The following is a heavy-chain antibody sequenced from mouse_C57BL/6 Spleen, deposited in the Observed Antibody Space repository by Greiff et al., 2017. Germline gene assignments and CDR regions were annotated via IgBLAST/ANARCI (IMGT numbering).Heavy chain of an antibody. Sequence: VKVEESGPGLVAPSQSLSITCTVSGFSFTSYAISWVRQPPGKGLEWLAVIWTGGGTNYNSAPISRLSISKANAKSHVFLKMNRLQTDDTDRYYCARKSYSNSYWYFDVWGTGTTVTVSS. V-gene: IGHV2-9-1*01. CDR3: ARKSYSNSYWYFDV. CDR2: IWTGGGT. D-gene: IGHD2-5*01. CDR1: GFSFTSYA. J-gene: IGHJ1*03.